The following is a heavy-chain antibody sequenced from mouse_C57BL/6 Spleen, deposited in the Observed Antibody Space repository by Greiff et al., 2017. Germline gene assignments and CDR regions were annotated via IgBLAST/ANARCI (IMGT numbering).Heavy chain of an antibody. J-gene: IGHJ1*03. V-gene: IGHV1-69*01. CDR2: IDPSDSYT. CDR3: ARTPYYGYDDWYFDV. Sequence: VQLQQPGAELVMPGASVKLSCKASGYTFTSYWMHWVKQRPGQGLEWIGEIDPSDSYTNYNQKFKGKSTLTVDKSSSTAYMQLSSLTSEDSAVYYCARTPYYGYDDWYFDVWGTGTTVTVSS. D-gene: IGHD2-9*01. CDR1: GYTFTSYW.